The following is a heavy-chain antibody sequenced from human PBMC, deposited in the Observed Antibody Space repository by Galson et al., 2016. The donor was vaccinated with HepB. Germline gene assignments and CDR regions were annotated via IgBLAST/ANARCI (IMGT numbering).Heavy chain of an antibody. CDR1: GGSIIADYYY. J-gene: IGHJ5*02. V-gene: IGHV4-39*02. Sequence: ETLSLTCVVSGGSIIADYYYWGWIRQPPGKGLEWIGVIYHPGSTFYNPSLESRVLISVDIYKNHFSLELTSVTAADSGIYYCARLAEKSQQNWFDPWGQGILVSVSS. CDR2: IYHPGST. D-gene: IGHD1-1*01. CDR3: ARLAEKSQQNWFDP.